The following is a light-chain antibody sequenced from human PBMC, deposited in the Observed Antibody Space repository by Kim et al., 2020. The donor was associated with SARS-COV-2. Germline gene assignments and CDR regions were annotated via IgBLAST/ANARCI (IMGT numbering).Light chain of an antibody. Sequence: APVGHRVTITCQESQSISSDLHWYQQKPGKAPNLLIYAASSLHSGVPSRFAGSGSGTDFTLTISNLQPEDFATYYCQQSDSSPPTVGPGTKVDIQ. CDR2: AAS. V-gene: IGKV1-39*01. J-gene: IGKJ3*01. CDR1: QSISSD. CDR3: QQSDSSPPT.